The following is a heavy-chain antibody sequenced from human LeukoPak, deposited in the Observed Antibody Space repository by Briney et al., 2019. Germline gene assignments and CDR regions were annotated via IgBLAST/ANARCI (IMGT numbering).Heavy chain of an antibody. D-gene: IGHD6-13*01. Sequence: SETLSLTCTVSGSSITSFYWTWVRQPPGKGLEWIGSFQYNGITYYNPSLKSRVTMSVDTSKNQFSLKLSSVTAADTAVYYCAREKSSWSGLDAFDIWGQGTMVTVSS. CDR1: GSSITSFY. J-gene: IGHJ3*02. CDR2: FQYNGIT. V-gene: IGHV4-59*12. CDR3: AREKSSWSGLDAFDI.